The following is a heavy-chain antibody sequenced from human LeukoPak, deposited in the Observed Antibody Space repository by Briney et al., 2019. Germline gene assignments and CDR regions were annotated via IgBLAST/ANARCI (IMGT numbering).Heavy chain of an antibody. Sequence: SETLSLTCSVSGGSISSYYWSWVRQPPGKGLEWIGYIYYSGSTNYNPSLKGRVTISVDTSNNQFSLKVSSVTAADTAVYYCARDRPLYCSSTSCYVHYYYYGMDVWGQGTTVTVSS. CDR3: ARDRPLYCSSTSCYVHYYYYGMDV. D-gene: IGHD2-2*01. CDR2: IYYSGST. J-gene: IGHJ6*02. CDR1: GGSISSYY. V-gene: IGHV4-59*12.